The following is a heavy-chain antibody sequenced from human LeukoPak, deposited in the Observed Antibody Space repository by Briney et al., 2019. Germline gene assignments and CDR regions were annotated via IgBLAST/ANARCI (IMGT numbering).Heavy chain of an antibody. CDR3: ARAPTWDRYYFDY. J-gene: IGHJ4*02. CDR1: GGSFSGYY. CDR2: INHSGST. Sequence: SETLSLTCAVYGGSFSGYYWSWIRQPPGKGLEWIGEINHSGSTNYNPSLKSRVTISVDTSKNQFSLKVSSVTTADTAVYYCARAPTWDRYYFDYWGQETLVTVSS. V-gene: IGHV4-34*01. D-gene: IGHD1-26*01.